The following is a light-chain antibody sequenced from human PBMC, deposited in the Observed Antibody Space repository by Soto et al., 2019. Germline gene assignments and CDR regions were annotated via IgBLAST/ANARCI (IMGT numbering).Light chain of an antibody. V-gene: IGKV1-33*01. CDR3: QQYENLPYT. CDR1: QVITNY. J-gene: IGKJ2*01. CDR2: DIS. Sequence: DIQLTQSASSLSESVGDRVTITCQTSQVITNYLNWYQQKPGKAPKLLIYDISNLEIEVPSRFGGSGSGTHFTFTITGLQPEDIATYYCQQYENLPYTFGQGTKLEI.